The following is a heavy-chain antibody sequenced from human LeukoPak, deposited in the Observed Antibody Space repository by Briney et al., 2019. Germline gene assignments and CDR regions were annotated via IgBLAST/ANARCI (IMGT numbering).Heavy chain of an antibody. D-gene: IGHD1-1*01. CDR1: GYTFSGFY. V-gene: IGHV1-2*02. J-gene: IGHJ4*02. CDR3: ARDPTGTTNY. Sequence: GASVKVSCKASGYTFSGFYMHWVRQAPGQGLEWMGWVNPNSGGTNYAQKFQGRVTMTRDTSISTAYMELSRLRSDDTAVYYCARDPTGTTNYWGQGTLVTVSS. CDR2: VNPNSGGT.